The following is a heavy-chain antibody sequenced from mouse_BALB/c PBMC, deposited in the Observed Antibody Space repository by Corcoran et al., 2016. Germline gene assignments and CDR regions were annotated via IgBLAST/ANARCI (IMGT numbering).Heavy chain of an antibody. V-gene: IGHV3-6*02. CDR1: GYSITSGYY. J-gene: IGHJ3*01. Sequence: DVQLQESGPGLVKPSQSLSLTCSVTGYSITSGYYWNWIRQFPGNKLEWMGYISYDGSNNYNPSLKNRISITRDTSKNQFFLQLNSVTTEDTATYYCVHDGYYVRFAYWGQGTLVTVSA. D-gene: IGHD2-3*01. CDR3: VHDGYYVRFAY. CDR2: ISYDGSN.